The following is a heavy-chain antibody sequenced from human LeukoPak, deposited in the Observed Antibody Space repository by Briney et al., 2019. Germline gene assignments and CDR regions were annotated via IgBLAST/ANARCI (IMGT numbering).Heavy chain of an antibody. CDR3: AMGFYYMDV. CDR2: IKQDGSEK. CDR1: GFTLSSYW. Sequence: GGALRLSRAASGFTLSSYWMRWVRPAPGKGLEWVANIKQDGSEKYYVDSVKGRFTISRDNAKNSLYLQMNSLRAEDTAVYYCAMGFYYMDVWGKGTTVTVSS. J-gene: IGHJ6*03. V-gene: IGHV3-7*01.